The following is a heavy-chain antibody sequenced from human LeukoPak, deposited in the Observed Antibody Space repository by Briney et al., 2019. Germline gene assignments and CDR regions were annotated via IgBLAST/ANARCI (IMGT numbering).Heavy chain of an antibody. D-gene: IGHD1-1*01. CDR1: GYTFTGSY. CDR2: ISPASGAT. Sequence: ASVRVSCKASGYTFTGSYMHWVRQAPGQGFEWIGWISPASGATNYAQNFQGGVTLTTDTSITTAYMELSSLTSDDTASYYCLNEHGGWGQGTPVTVSS. J-gene: IGHJ4*02. CDR3: LNEHGG. V-gene: IGHV1-2*02.